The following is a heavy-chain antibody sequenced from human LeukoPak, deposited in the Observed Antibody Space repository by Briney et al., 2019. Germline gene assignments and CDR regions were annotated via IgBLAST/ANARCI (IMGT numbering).Heavy chain of an antibody. Sequence: SETLSLTCTVSGGSISRHYWGWIRQPPGKGLEWIGYIYYSGSTNYNPSLKSRVTISVDTSKNQFSLKLSSVTAADTAVYYCARSRYPNYYDSSGYYFDYWGQGTLVTVSS. CDR1: GGSISRHY. J-gene: IGHJ4*02. D-gene: IGHD3-22*01. CDR2: IYYSGST. CDR3: ARSRYPNYYDSSGYYFDY. V-gene: IGHV4-59*11.